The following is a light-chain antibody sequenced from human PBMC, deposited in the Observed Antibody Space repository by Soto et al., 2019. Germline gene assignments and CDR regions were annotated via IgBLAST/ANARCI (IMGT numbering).Light chain of an antibody. CDR2: DGA. V-gene: IGKV1-5*01. CDR1: QSVSRW. CDR3: QQYNSYPYT. Sequence: DIQMTQSPSTLSASIGDRVTISCRASQSVSRWAAWYQQKPGKAPKLLIYDGASSESGVPSRFSGRGSGTAVALTISSLQPEDFATYYCQQYNSYPYTCGEGTKLEIK. J-gene: IGKJ2*01.